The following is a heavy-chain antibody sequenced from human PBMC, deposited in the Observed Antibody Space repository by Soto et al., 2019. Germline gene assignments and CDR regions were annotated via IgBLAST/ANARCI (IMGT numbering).Heavy chain of an antibody. D-gene: IGHD2-2*01. CDR3: ARTFKDIVVVPAEGLNWFDP. CDR1: EGTFGGNT. CDR2: INPSGGST. V-gene: IGHV1-46*03. Sequence: GASVKASCKASEGTFGGNTISWVRQAPDQGLEGMGIINPSGGSTSYAQKFQGRVTMTRDTSTSTVYMELSSLRSEDTAVYYCARTFKDIVVVPAEGLNWFDPWGQGTLVTVSS. J-gene: IGHJ5*02.